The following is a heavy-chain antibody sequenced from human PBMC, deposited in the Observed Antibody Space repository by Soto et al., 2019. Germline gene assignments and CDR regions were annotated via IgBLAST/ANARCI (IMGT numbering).Heavy chain of an antibody. CDR3: ARAPEDYDILTGDYYYYYGMDV. CDR1: GGSISSSNW. J-gene: IGHJ6*02. Sequence: PSETLSLTCAVSGGSISSSNWWRWVRQPPGKGLEWIGEIYHSGSTNYNPSLKSRVTISVDKSKSQFSLKLSSVTAADTAVYYCARAPEDYDILTGDYYYYYGMDVWGQGTTVTVSS. D-gene: IGHD3-9*01. CDR2: IYHSGST. V-gene: IGHV4-4*02.